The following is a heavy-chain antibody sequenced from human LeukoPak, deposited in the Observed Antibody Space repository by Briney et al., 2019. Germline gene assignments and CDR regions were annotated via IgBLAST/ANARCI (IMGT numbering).Heavy chain of an antibody. V-gene: IGHV3-33*01. D-gene: IGHD6-13*01. CDR2: IWYDGSNK. CDR3: ARVRGRYSSSWYPDY. J-gene: IGHJ4*02. CDR1: GFTFSSYG. Sequence: PGGSLRLSCAASGFTFSSYGMHWVRQAPGKGLEWVAVIWYDGSNKYYADSVKGRFTISRDNSKNTLYLQMNSLRAEDTAVYYCARVRGRYSSSWYPDYWGQGTLVTVSS.